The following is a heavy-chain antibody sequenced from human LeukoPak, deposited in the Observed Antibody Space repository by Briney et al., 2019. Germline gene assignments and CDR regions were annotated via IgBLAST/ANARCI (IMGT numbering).Heavy chain of an antibody. V-gene: IGHV3-74*01. Sequence: GGSLRLSCAASGFTFSSYWMHWVRQAPGKGLVWVSRINGDGSSTNYADSVKGRFTISSDNAKNTVYLQLNSLRAEDTAVYYCGRPHDLTIITPDHWGQGTLVTVSS. CDR2: INGDGSST. D-gene: IGHD5-24*01. J-gene: IGHJ4*02. CDR3: GRPHDLTIITPDH. CDR1: GFTFSSYW.